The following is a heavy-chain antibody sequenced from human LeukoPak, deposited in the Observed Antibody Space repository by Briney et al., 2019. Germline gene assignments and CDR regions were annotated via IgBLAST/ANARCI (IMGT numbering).Heavy chain of an antibody. CDR1: GGSFSGYY. CDR3: ARESNYPLYYFDY. D-gene: IGHD4-11*01. J-gene: IGHJ4*02. V-gene: IGHV4-34*01. Sequence: SETLSLTCAVYGGSFSGYYWSWIRQPPGKGLEWIGEINHSGSTNYNPSLKSRVTISVDTSKNQFSLKLSSVTAADTAVYYCARESNYPLYYFDYWGQGTLVTVSS. CDR2: INHSGST.